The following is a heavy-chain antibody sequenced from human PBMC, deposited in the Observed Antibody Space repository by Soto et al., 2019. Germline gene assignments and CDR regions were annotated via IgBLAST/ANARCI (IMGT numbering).Heavy chain of an antibody. CDR2: IDPSGGIT. CDR3: ARDVFGHDNYATIGYYFDH. J-gene: IGHJ4*02. CDR1: GYSFTNFH. D-gene: IGHD3-10*02. V-gene: IGHV1-46*01. Sequence: QVQLSQFGAEVKKPGASVKVSCKASGYSFTNFHIHWVRQAPGQGLEWMGMIDPSGGITRDAQRIQGRITMTRGASTSTVYIELRSLKSEDTAVYDCARDVFGHDNYATIGYYFDHWGQGTLVTVSS.